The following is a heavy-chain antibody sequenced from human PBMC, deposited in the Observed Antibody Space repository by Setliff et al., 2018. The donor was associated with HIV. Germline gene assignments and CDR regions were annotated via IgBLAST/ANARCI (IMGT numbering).Heavy chain of an antibody. V-gene: IGHV1-18*01. J-gene: IGHJ6*03. CDR3: ARAVYYYYYYMDV. CDR2: ISAYNGNT. CDR1: GYTFTSYG. Sequence: ASVKVSCKASGYTFTSYGISWVRQAPGQGLEWMGWISAYNGNTNYAQKFQGRVTITTDESTSTAYMELSSLRSEDTAVYYCARAVYYYYYYMDVWGKGTTVTVSS.